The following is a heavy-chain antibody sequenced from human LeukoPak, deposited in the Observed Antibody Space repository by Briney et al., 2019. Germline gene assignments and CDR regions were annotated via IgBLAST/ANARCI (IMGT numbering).Heavy chain of an antibody. CDR3: ARSTLGIEFDY. CDR2: ISAYNDNA. V-gene: IGHV1-18*01. CDR1: GYXFTHYG. D-gene: IGHD7-27*01. Sequence: ASVKVSCKASGYXFTHYGISWVRQAPGQGLEWMGWISAYNDNAHYAQGLEGRVAMPSETSTRTAYMELRSLRFDDTAMYYCARSTLGIEFDYWGQGSLVTVSS. J-gene: IGHJ4*02.